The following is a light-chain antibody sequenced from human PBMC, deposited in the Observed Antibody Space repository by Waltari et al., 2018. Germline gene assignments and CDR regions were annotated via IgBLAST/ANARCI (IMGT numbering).Light chain of an antibody. V-gene: IGLV2-8*01. CDR2: EVM. CDR1: SSDVGGYDF. CDR3: SSYADNRRVA. Sequence: QSALTQPPSASGSPGQSVTISCTGTSSDVGGYDFVSWYQQPPGKAPQPPIYEVMDRPQSERSESRESGCVEGGGRPGGVRVGLPGSELGSAASVAVSGVQAEDEADYCCSSYADNRRVAFGGGTKLTVL. J-gene: IGLJ2*01.